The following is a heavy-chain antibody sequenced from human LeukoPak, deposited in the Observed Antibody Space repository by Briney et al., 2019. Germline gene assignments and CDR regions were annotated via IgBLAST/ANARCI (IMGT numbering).Heavy chain of an antibody. D-gene: IGHD1-26*01. Sequence: GESLRISCQGPGSSFTSYWISWVRQMPGKGLEWMGRIDPSDSYTNYSPSFQGHVTISADKSISTAYLQWSSLKATDTAMYYCARVQVGAFDYWGQGTLVTVSS. J-gene: IGHJ4*02. V-gene: IGHV5-10-1*01. CDR1: GSSFTSYW. CDR3: ARVQVGAFDY. CDR2: IDPSDSYT.